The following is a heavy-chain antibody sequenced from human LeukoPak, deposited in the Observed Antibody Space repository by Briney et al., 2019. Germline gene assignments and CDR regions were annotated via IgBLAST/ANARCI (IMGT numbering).Heavy chain of an antibody. Sequence: GGSLRLSCAASGFTVSSNYMSWVRQAPGKGLEWVSVIYSGGSTYYADSVKGRFTISRDNSKNTLYPQMNSLRAEDTAVYYCARANWNDGFWFDPWGQGTLVTVSS. D-gene: IGHD1-1*01. CDR3: ARANWNDGFWFDP. J-gene: IGHJ5*02. V-gene: IGHV3-53*01. CDR2: IYSGGST. CDR1: GFTVSSNY.